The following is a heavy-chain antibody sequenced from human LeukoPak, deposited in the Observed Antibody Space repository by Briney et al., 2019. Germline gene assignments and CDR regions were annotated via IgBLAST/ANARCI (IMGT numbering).Heavy chain of an antibody. V-gene: IGHV5-51*01. CDR3: ARPAATASHDAFDI. J-gene: IGHJ3*02. CDR2: INPRDSDT. Sequence: AGESLKISCKGSGYSLTSYWIGWVRQMPGKGLEWMGIINPRDSDTRNSPSFQGQVTISVDKSISTAYLQWRSLKASDTAIYYCARPAATASHDAFDIWGQGTTVTVSS. CDR1: GYSLTSYW. D-gene: IGHD6-13*01.